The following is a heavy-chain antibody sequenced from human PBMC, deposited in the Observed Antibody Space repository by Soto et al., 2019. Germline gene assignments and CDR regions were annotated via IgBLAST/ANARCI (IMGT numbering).Heavy chain of an antibody. CDR2: IYSGGST. V-gene: IGHV3-66*01. Sequence: GGSLRLSCAASGFTVSSNYMSWVRQAPGKGLEWVSVIYSGGSTYYADSVKGRFTISRDNSKNTLYLQMNSLRAEDTAVYYCARDSLDYGDYEGYYYYYMDVWGKGTTVTVSS. D-gene: IGHD4-17*01. J-gene: IGHJ6*03. CDR1: GFTVSSNY. CDR3: ARDSLDYGDYEGYYYYYMDV.